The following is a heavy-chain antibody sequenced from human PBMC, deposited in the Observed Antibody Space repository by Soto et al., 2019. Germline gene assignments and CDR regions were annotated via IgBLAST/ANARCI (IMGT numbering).Heavy chain of an antibody. D-gene: IGHD3-16*01. CDR2: IKPDGGAT. CDR1: DSTCRNSW. Sequence: GGSLRLSCATSDSTCRNSWINWVRQAPGKGLEWVANIKPDGGATNYVDSVKGRFTISRDNVRNSASLQMNSLRVEDTAVYFCFGGNGGPQWGQGTLVTVSS. V-gene: IGHV3-7*03. CDR3: FGGNGGPQ. J-gene: IGHJ4*02.